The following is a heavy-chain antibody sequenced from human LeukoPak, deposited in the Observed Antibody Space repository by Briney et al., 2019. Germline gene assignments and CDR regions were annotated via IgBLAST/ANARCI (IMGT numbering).Heavy chain of an antibody. Sequence: PGGSLRLSCAASVFSLSSCSMHWVRQAPGKGLEYVSAITNNGCYTYYANSVKGRFTISRDNSKNTLYVQMRSLRSGDRAVYFCAGESPHRFYDYWGKGNLVTVSS. CDR3: AGESPHRFYDY. CDR2: ITNNGCYT. J-gene: IGHJ4*02. V-gene: IGHV3-64*01. D-gene: IGHD3-16*02. CDR1: VFSLSSCS.